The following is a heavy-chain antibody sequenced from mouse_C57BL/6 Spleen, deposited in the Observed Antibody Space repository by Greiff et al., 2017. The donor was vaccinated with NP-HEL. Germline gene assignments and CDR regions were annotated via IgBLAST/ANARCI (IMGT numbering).Heavy chain of an antibody. CDR2: INPNNGGT. Sequence: VQLQQSGPELVKPGASVKISCKASGYTFTDYYMNWVKQSHGKSLEWIGDINPNNGGTSYNQKFKGKATLTVDKSSSTAYMELRSLTSEDSAVYYCARPFITTGYFDYWGQGTTLTVSS. CDR1: GYTFTDYY. V-gene: IGHV1-26*01. CDR3: ARPFITTGYFDY. D-gene: IGHD1-1*01. J-gene: IGHJ2*01.